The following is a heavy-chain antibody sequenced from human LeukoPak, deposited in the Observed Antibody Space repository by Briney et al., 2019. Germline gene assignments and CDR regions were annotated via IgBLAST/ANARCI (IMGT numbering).Heavy chain of an antibody. D-gene: IGHD1-26*01. CDR3: ARDPNYSGIFDY. V-gene: IGHV3-74*01. CDR1: GFTFSSYW. J-gene: IGHJ4*02. CDR2: INTDGSST. Sequence: GRSLRLSCAASGFTFSSYWMHWVRQAPGKGLVWVSRINTDGSSTSYADSVKGRFTISRDNAKNTLYLQMNSLRAEDTAVYYCARDPNYSGIFDYWGQGTLVTVSS.